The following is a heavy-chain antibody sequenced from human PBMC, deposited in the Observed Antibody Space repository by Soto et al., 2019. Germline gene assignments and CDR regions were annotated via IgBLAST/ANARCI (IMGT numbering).Heavy chain of an antibody. J-gene: IGHJ4*02. Sequence: PGGSLRLSCATSGFSFNDYAMYWVRQAPGQGLEWVAIISSDGSNKYYADSVKGRFTISRDNSKNTLYLQMNSLRAEDTAVYYCAKVGPSSSSSSYFDYWGQGTLVTVSS. CDR3: AKVGPSSSSSSYFDY. CDR2: ISSDGSNK. D-gene: IGHD6-6*01. V-gene: IGHV3-30*18. CDR1: GFSFNDYA.